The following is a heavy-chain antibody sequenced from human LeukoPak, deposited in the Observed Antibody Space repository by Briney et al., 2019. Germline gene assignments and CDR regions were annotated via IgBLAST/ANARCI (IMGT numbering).Heavy chain of an antibody. J-gene: IGHJ4*01. V-gene: IGHV3-72*01. CDR1: GFTPRDYY. CDR3: ARLRGNYPDY. CDR2: SRDKTNTYST. D-gene: IGHD1-7*01. Sequence: PGGSLRLSCPASGFTPRDYYMDWVRQAPGKGLEWVGRSRDKTNTYSTEYAASVKGRFIISRDDSKNSLSLQMNSLKIEDTAVYYCARLRGNYPDYWGQGTLVTVSS.